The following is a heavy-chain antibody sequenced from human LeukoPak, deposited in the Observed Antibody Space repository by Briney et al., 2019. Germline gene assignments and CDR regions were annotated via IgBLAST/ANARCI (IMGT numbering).Heavy chain of an antibody. Sequence: SETLSLTCTVSGGSISSSHWNWIRQSPGKGLEWIGYIYYSGSTKYNPSLESRVTISLDTSKNQFSLKLSSMTDADTAVYYCARVYYSSSYDYWYFDLWGRGTLVTVSS. CDR1: GGSISSSH. V-gene: IGHV4-59*01. D-gene: IGHD6-13*01. J-gene: IGHJ2*01. CDR2: IYYSGST. CDR3: ARVYYSSSYDYWYFDL.